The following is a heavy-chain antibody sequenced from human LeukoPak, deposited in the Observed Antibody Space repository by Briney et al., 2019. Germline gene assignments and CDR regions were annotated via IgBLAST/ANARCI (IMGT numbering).Heavy chain of an antibody. D-gene: IGHD3-3*01. CDR2: IYHSGST. J-gene: IGHJ4*02. CDR1: GYSISSGYY. CDR3: ARDVGGYDFWSGYQYYFDY. V-gene: IGHV4-38-2*02. Sequence: PSQTLSLTCTVSGYSISSGYYWGWIRQPPGKGLEWIGSIYHSGSTYYNPSLKSRVTISVDTSKNQFSLKLSSVTAADTAVYYCARDVGGYDFWSGYQYYFDYWGQGTLVTVSS.